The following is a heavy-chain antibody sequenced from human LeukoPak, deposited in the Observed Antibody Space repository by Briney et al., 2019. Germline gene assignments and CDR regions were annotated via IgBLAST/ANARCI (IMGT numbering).Heavy chain of an antibody. CDR3: ARDTIYYYDSSGYYPIDY. J-gene: IGHJ4*02. CDR2: INPNSDVT. V-gene: IGHV1-2*02. Sequence: ASVKVSCKASGYTFIDYYIHWVRQAPGQGLEWMGSINPNSDVTNYAQNFQGRVTMTRDTFIRTAYMELSRLTSDDTAVYYCARDTIYYYDSSGYYPIDYWDQGTLVTVSS. CDR1: GYTFIDYY. D-gene: IGHD3-22*01.